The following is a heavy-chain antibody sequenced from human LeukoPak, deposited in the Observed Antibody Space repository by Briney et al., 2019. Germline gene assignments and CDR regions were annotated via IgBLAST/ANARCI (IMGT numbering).Heavy chain of an antibody. CDR3: HFKYCSSSTCFYYFDY. CDR2: MSYSGIT. CDR1: GGSISSGTFS. V-gene: IGHV4-39*01. Sequence: SETLSLTCTVSGGSISSGTFSWGWIRQPPGKGLEWIGSMSYSGITYYNPSLRSRVTISVDTSKNQFSLKLGSVTATDTAVYYCHFKYCSSSTCFYYFDYWGQGTLVTVSS. D-gene: IGHD2-2*01. J-gene: IGHJ4*02.